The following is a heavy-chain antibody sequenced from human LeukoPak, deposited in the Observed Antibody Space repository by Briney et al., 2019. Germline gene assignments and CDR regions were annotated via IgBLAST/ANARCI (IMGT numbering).Heavy chain of an antibody. CDR1: GRSINSGSYY. J-gene: IGHJ3*02. V-gene: IGHV4-61*02. D-gene: IGHD1-26*01. CDR2: IYTSGST. CDR3: ARVGSRLTVRGAFDI. Sequence: PSQTLSLTCTVSGRSINSGSYYWSWIRQPAGKGLEWIGRIYTSGSTNYNPSLKSRVTISVDTSKNQFSLRLRSVTAADTAVYYCARVGSRLTVRGAFDIWGQGTMVTVSS.